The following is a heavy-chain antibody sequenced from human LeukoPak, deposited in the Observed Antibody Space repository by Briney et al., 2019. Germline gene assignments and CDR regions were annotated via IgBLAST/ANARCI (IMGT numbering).Heavy chain of an antibody. J-gene: IGHJ4*02. CDR2: MNPNSGNT. D-gene: IGHD6-13*01. V-gene: IGHV1-8*01. Sequence: ASVKVSCKASGYTFTSYDINWVRQATGQGLEWMGWMNPNSGNTGYAQKFQGRVTMTRNTSISTAHMELSSLRSEDTAVYYCARGRGIAAAGDFDYWGQGTLVTVSS. CDR1: GYTFTSYD. CDR3: ARGRGIAAAGDFDY.